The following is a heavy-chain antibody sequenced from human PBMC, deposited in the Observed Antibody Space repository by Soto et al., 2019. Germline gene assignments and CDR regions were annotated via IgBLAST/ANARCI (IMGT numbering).Heavy chain of an antibody. Sequence: GGSLRLSCATSGFIFSNFAMSWVRQAPGKGLEWVAGISGSDGRTYYADSVKGRFTISRDNSKNTLHLQMNSLRAEDTARYYCAKDQDDYGDSVSGDSYYFHYYGMDVWGLGTTVTVSS. D-gene: IGHD4-17*01. V-gene: IGHV3-23*01. J-gene: IGHJ6*02. CDR3: AKDQDDYGDSVSGDSYYFHYYGMDV. CDR2: ISGSDGRT. CDR1: GFIFSNFA.